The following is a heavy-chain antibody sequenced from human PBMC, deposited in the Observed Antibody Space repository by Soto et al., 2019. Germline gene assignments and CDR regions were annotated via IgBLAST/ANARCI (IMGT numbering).Heavy chain of an antibody. D-gene: IGHD2-15*01. J-gene: IGHJ3*02. CDR3: AKVLTPFATPGAFDI. CDR1: GFTFSNYG. CDR2: ISNDGSDK. Sequence: PGGSLRLSCAASGFTFSNYGMHWVRQAPGKGLEWVAVISNDGSDKYYADSVKDRFTISRDNSKNSLSLQMSSLSAEDTAVYYCAKVLTPFATPGAFDIWGQGTVVTVSS. V-gene: IGHV3-30*18.